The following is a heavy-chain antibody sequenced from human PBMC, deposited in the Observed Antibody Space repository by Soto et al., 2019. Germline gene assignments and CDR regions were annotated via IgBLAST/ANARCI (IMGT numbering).Heavy chain of an antibody. Sequence: QVQLVQSGAEVKKPGASVKVSCKASGYTFTSYGISWVRQAPGQGLEWMGWISAYNGNTNYAQKLQGRVTMTTDTSTSTAYMELRSLRSDDTAVYYCARASGQYCSSTSCYGSGDYYYYYMDVWGKGTTVTVSS. CDR1: GYTFTSYG. CDR3: ARASGQYCSSTSCYGSGDYYYYYMDV. D-gene: IGHD2-2*01. CDR2: ISAYNGNT. J-gene: IGHJ6*03. V-gene: IGHV1-18*01.